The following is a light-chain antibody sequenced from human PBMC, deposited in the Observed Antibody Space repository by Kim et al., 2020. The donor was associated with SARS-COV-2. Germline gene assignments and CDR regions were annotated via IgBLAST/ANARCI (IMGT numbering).Light chain of an antibody. V-gene: IGKV3-11*01. CDR1: QIVSCY. CDR2: YPS. J-gene: IGKJ1*01. CDR3: PQRSNWSCT. Sequence: FLPAAPPPLSCRAIQIVSCYLASSPPKPGPAPRLLFSYPSNRAAGSPAMFSVSRSGTDFTLPISRLEPEDFAVYYCPQRSNWSCTFRQGTKVDIK.